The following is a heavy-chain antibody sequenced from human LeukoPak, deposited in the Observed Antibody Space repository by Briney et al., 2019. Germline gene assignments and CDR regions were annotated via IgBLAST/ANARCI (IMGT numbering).Heavy chain of an antibody. CDR3: ARQWLPNGYFDY. J-gene: IGHJ4*02. Sequence: ASVKVSCKASGYTFTAYFMHWVRQAPGQGLEWMGRVNPNSGVTNSIRKFQGRVTMTRDTSISTAYMELSGLRSDDTAVYYCARQWLPNGYFDYWGQGTLVTVSS. V-gene: IGHV1-2*06. CDR2: VNPNSGVT. CDR1: GYTFTAYF. D-gene: IGHD6-19*01.